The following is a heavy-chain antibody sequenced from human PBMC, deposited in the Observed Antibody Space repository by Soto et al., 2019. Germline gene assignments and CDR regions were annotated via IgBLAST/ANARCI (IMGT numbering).Heavy chain of an antibody. CDR3: ARHKVGSWYSSLAYYYYGLDV. D-gene: IGHD6-13*01. Sequence: PGESLKISCKGSGYSFTSYWISWVRQMPGKGLEWMGRIDPSDSYTNYSPSFQGHVTISADKSISTAYLQWSSLKASDTAMYYCARHKVGSWYSSLAYYYYGLDVWGKGTTVTVSS. CDR2: IDPSDSYT. J-gene: IGHJ6*04. V-gene: IGHV5-10-1*01. CDR1: GYSFTSYW.